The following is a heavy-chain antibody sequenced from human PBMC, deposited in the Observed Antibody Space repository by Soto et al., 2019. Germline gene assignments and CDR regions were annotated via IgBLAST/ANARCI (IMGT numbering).Heavy chain of an antibody. D-gene: IGHD2-8*02. CDR1: GGSFSGYY. J-gene: IGHJ4*02. Sequence: QVQLQQWGAGLLKPSETLSLTCAVYGGSFSGYYWTWIRQPPGTGLEWIGEINHSGSTNYNPSLKSRVTISVDTSKNQFSLKLTSVTPADTAVYYYARDKITGLFDYWGQGTLVTVSS. CDR3: ARDKITGLFDY. CDR2: INHSGST. V-gene: IGHV4-34*01.